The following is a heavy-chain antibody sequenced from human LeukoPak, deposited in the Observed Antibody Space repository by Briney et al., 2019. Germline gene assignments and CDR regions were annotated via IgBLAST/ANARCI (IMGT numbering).Heavy chain of an antibody. CDR3: ARGLCFGDRPLGY. CDR2: IYYSGST. CDR1: GGSIRSYY. Sequence: PSETLSLTCTVSGGSIRSYYWSWIRQPPAKGLEWIGYIYYSGSTNYNPSLKSRVTISVDTSKNQFSLKLSSVTAADTAVYYCARGLCFGDRPLGYWGQGTLVTVSS. V-gene: IGHV4-59*01. D-gene: IGHD3-10*01. J-gene: IGHJ4*02.